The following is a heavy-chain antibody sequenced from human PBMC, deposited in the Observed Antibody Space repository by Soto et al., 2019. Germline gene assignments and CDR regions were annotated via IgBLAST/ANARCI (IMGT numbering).Heavy chain of an antibody. CDR2: ISAYNGNT. V-gene: IGHV1-18*01. CDR1: GYPFDTYG. Sequence: ASVKVSCKASGYPFDTYGINWVRQAPGQGLEWMGWISAYNGNTNYAQKLQGRVTMTTDTSTSTAYMELRSLRSDDTAVYYCARALYIAARLFDYWGQGTMVTVSS. CDR3: ARALYIAARLFDY. J-gene: IGHJ4*02. D-gene: IGHD6-6*01.